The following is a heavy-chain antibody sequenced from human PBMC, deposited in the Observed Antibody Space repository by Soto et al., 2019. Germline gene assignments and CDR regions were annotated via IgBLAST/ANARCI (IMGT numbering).Heavy chain of an antibody. J-gene: IGHJ6*03. Sequence: GGSLRLSCAASGFTFSGSAMHWVRQASGKGLEWVGRIRSKANSYATAYAASVKGRFTISRDDSKNTAYLQMNSLKTEDTAVYYCTTHSSSSYYYYYYMDVWGKGTTVTVSS. D-gene: IGHD6-6*01. V-gene: IGHV3-73*01. CDR3: TTHSSSSYYYYYYMDV. CDR1: GFTFSGSA. CDR2: IRSKANSYAT.